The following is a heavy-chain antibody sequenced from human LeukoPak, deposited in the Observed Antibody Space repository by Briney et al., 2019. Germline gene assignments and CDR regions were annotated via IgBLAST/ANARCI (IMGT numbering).Heavy chain of an antibody. J-gene: IGHJ6*02. CDR2: IGSDNKP. Sequence: GGSLRLSCAASGFTFSSYAMHWVRQAPGKGLEWVSSIGSDNKPHYSESVKGRFAISRDNSKSMLFLQLNRLGDEDTGLYYCARDLQYYVAMDVWGQGTTVTDSS. CDR3: ARDLQYYVAMDV. CDR1: GFTFSSYA. V-gene: IGHV3-23*01. D-gene: IGHD3-10*02.